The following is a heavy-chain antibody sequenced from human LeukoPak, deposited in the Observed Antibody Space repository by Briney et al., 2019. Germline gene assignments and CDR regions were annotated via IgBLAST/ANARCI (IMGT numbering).Heavy chain of an antibody. D-gene: IGHD1-26*01. V-gene: IGHV3-7*01. CDR1: GFTFSNYW. CDR3: ARVLVGATLYYYYGMDV. J-gene: IGHJ6*02. CDR2: IKQDGSEK. Sequence: GGSLRLSCAASGFTFSNYWMSWVRQAPGKGLEWVANIKQDGSEKYYVDSVKGRFTISRDNAKNSLYLQMNSLRAEDTAVYYCARVLVGATLYYYYGMDVWGQGTTVTVSS.